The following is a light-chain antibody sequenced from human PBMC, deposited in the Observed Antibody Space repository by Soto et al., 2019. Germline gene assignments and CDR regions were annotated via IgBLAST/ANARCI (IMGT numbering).Light chain of an antibody. J-gene: IGKJ5*01. Sequence: EIVLTQSPGTLSLSPGERATLSCRASQSVSSSYLAWYQQKPGQAPRLLIYGASSRATGIPDRFSGSGSGTDFTLTISRLEPEDFAVYYCQQYVSSPAITFGQGTRLEI. CDR1: QSVSSSY. CDR2: GAS. V-gene: IGKV3-20*01. CDR3: QQYVSSPAIT.